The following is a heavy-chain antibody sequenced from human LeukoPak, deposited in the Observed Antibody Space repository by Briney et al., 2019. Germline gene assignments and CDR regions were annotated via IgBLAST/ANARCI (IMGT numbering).Heavy chain of an antibody. V-gene: IGHV3-53*01. CDR2: IYSNGNT. Sequence: GGSLRVSCAASGFTVSSNYMSWVRQAPGKGLEWVSVIYSNGNTFYTGSVKGRFTISRDNSQNTLYLQMNSLRAEDTAVYYCARELRGTHWYFDVWGRGTLVTVSS. D-gene: IGHD3-10*01. CDR3: ARELRGTHWYFDV. J-gene: IGHJ2*01. CDR1: GFTVSSNY.